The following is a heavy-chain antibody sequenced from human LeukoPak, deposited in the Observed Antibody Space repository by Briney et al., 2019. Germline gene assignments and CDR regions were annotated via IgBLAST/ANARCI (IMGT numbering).Heavy chain of an antibody. CDR3: ARANWNDADAFDI. D-gene: IGHD1-1*01. CDR2: INPNSGGT. J-gene: IGHJ3*02. CDR1: GYTFTGYY. V-gene: IGHV1-2*02. Sequence: ASVKVSCKASGYTFTGYYMHWVRQAPGQGLEWMGWINPNSGGTNYAQKFQGRVTMTRDTSISTAYMELSRLRSDDTAVYCCARANWNDADAFDIWGQGTMVTVSS.